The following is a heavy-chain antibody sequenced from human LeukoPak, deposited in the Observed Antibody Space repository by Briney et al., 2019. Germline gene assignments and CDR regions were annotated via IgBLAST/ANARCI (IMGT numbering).Heavy chain of an antibody. V-gene: IGHV4-4*07. D-gene: IGHD2-8*01. CDR2: IYTSGST. Sequence: PSETLSLTCTVSGGSISSYYCSWIRQPAGKGLEWIGRIYTSGSTNYNPSLKSRVTISVDTSKNQFSLKLSSVTAADTAVYYCARGRLGYCTNGVCYTLDYWGQGTLVTVSS. J-gene: IGHJ4*02. CDR3: ARGRLGYCTNGVCYTLDY. CDR1: GGSISSYY.